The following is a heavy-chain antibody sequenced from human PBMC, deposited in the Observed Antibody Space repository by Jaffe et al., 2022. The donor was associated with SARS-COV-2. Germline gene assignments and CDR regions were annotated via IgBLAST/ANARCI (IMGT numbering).Heavy chain of an antibody. CDR3: ARDSGRPSYYYDSSGYYDY. CDR1: GFTFSSYS. CDR2: ISSSSSYI. V-gene: IGHV3-21*01. J-gene: IGHJ4*02. D-gene: IGHD3-22*01. Sequence: EVQLVESGGGLVKPGGSLRLSCAASGFTFSSYSMNWVRQAPGKGLEWVSSISSSSSYIYYADSVKGRFTISRDNAKNSLYLQMNSLRAEDTAVYYCARDSGRPSYYYDSSGYYDYWGQGTLVTVSS.